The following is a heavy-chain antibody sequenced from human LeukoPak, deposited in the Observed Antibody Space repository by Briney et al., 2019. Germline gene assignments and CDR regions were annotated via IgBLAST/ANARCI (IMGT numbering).Heavy chain of an antibody. D-gene: IGHD2-21*02. CDR3: ARSHIVVVTAILHYYYDMDV. CDR2: IIPIFGTA. CDR1: GGTFSSYA. V-gene: IGHV1-69*13. J-gene: IGHJ6*02. Sequence: SVKVSCKASGGTFSSYAISWVRQAPGQGLEWMGGIIPIFGTANYAQKFQGRVTITADESTSTAYMELSSLRSEDTAVYYCARSHIVVVTAILHYYYDMDVWGQGTTVTVSS.